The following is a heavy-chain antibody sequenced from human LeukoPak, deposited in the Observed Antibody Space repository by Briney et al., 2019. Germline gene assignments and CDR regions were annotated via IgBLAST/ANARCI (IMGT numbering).Heavy chain of an antibody. V-gene: IGHV1-2*02. CDR1: GYTFTGYY. CDR3: ARESAPSFWFDP. CDR2: INPNSGGT. Sequence: ASVKVSCKASGYTFTGYYMHWVRQAPGQGLEWMGWINPNSGGTNYAQKFQGRVTMTRDTSISTAYMELRSLRSDDTAVYYCARESAPSFWFDPWGQGTLVTVSS. J-gene: IGHJ5*02.